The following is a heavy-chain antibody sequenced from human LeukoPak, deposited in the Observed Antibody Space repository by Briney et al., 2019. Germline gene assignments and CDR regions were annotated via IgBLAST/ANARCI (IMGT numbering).Heavy chain of an antibody. CDR2: IRYDGSDA. J-gene: IGHJ4*02. V-gene: IGHV3-30*02. Sequence: GGSLRLSCAASGFTFTNYAMSWVRQAPGKGLDWVALIRYDGSDADYADSVKGRFTISKDYSKNTVYLQMNSLKIEDTAVYFCAKEGSSGWYSRYFFDYWGQGILATVSS. CDR1: GFTFTNYA. CDR3: AKEGSSGWYSRYFFDY. D-gene: IGHD6-19*01.